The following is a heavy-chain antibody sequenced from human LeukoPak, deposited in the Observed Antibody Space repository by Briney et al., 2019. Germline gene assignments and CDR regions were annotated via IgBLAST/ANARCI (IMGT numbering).Heavy chain of an antibody. CDR2: INHSGST. V-gene: IGHV4-34*01. J-gene: IGHJ2*01. CDR3: ARAPYDILTGYPYWYFDL. D-gene: IGHD3-9*01. Sequence: ASETLSLTCAVYGGSFSGYYWSWIRQPPGKGLEWIGEINHSGSTNYNPSLKSRVTISVDTFKNQFSLKLSSVTAADMAVYYCARAPYDILTGYPYWYFDLWGRGTLVTVSS. CDR1: GGSFSGYY.